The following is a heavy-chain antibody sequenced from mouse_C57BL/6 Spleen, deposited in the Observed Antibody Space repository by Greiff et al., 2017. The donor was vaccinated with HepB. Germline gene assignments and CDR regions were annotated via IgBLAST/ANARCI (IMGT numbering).Heavy chain of an antibody. CDR1: GYAFSSSW. Sequence: VQLQQSGPELVKPGASVKISCKASGYAFSSSWMNWVKQRPGKGLEWIGRIYPGDGDTNYNGKFKGKATLTADKSSSTAYMQLSSLTPEDSAVYFCAKGYDSRGAMDYWGQGTSVTVSS. D-gene: IGHD2-4*01. CDR2: IYPGDGDT. CDR3: AKGYDSRGAMDY. V-gene: IGHV1-82*01. J-gene: IGHJ4*01.